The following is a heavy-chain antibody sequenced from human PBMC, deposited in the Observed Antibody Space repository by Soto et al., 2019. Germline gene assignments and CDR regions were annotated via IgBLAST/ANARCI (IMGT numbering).Heavy chain of an antibody. CDR1: GGSISSGDYY. CDR2: IYYTGSS. Sequence: ASETLSLTCTVSGGSISSGDYYWSWIRQPPGKGLEWIGYIYYTGSSYYNPSLKSRVTISVDTSKNQFSLRLNSVTAADTAVYYCARVGRGANYESSGYIDNWGQGTLVTVSS. CDR3: ARVGRGANYESSGYIDN. J-gene: IGHJ4*02. D-gene: IGHD3-22*01. V-gene: IGHV4-30-4*01.